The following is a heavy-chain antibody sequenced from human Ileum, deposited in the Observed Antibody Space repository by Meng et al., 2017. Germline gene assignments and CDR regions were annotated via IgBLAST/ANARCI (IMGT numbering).Heavy chain of an antibody. CDR2: AGT. CDR3: ARDHWGSLDY. CDR1: GGSVSTSDYH. J-gene: IGHJ4*02. V-gene: IGHV4-61*08. D-gene: IGHD7-27*01. Sequence: VQLTESGPGLVSPSEPLSLICTGSGGSVSTSDYHWGWLRHAPGKGLEWIGYAGTNYNPSLKSRVTISVDTSKRQFSLKLTSVTAADTAVYYCARDHWGSLDYWGQGTLVTVSS.